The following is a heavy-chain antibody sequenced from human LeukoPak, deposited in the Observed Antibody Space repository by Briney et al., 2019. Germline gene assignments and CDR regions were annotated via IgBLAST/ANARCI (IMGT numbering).Heavy chain of an antibody. Sequence: ASVKVSCKASGFTFTSYGISWVRQAPGQGLEWMGWINPNSGGTNYAQKFQGRVTMTRDTSISTAYMELSRLRSDDTAVYYCARRADYYGSGGNSVIYWFDPWGQGTLVTVSS. V-gene: IGHV1-2*02. J-gene: IGHJ5*02. CDR2: INPNSGGT. CDR1: GFTFTSYG. D-gene: IGHD3-10*01. CDR3: ARRADYYGSGGNSVIYWFDP.